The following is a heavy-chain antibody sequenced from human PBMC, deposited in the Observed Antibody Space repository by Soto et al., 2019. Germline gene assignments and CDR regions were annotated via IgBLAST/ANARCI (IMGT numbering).Heavy chain of an antibody. V-gene: IGHV3-23*01. Sequence: GGPLRLSCAASGFTFSSYAMSWVRQAPGKGLEWVSAISGSGGSTYYADSVKGRFTISRDNSKNTLYLQMNSLRAEDTAVYYCAKGSYCTNGVCYVEYTSWGQGTLVTVSS. D-gene: IGHD2-8*01. CDR3: AKGSYCTNGVCYVEYTS. CDR1: GFTFSSYA. J-gene: IGHJ4*02. CDR2: ISGSGGST.